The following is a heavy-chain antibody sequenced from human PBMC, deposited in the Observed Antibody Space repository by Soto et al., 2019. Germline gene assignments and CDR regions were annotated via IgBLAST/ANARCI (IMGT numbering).Heavy chain of an antibody. CDR1: GYTFTSYV. V-gene: IGHV1-3*01. CDR2: INVGNGNT. J-gene: IGHJ6*02. D-gene: IGHD3-22*01. Sequence: QVQLVQSGAEVKKPGASVKVSCKASGYTFTSYVMYWVRQAPGQRPEWMGWINVGNGNTQYSQKFQGRVTITRDTSASKAYMELSSLRYEDTAVYYCARGFYDSSGIYGMDVWGQGTTVTVSS. CDR3: ARGFYDSSGIYGMDV.